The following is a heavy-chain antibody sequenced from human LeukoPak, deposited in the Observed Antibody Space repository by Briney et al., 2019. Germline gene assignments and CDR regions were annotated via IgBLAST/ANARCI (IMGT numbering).Heavy chain of an antibody. Sequence: GRSLRLSCAASGFTFSSYGMHWVSQTPGKGLEWVAVISYDGSNKYYADSVKGGFTISRDNSKNTLYLQMNSLRAEDTAVYYCAKDLIGFMVGATYYYYGMDVWGQGTTVTVSS. V-gene: IGHV3-30*18. CDR2: ISYDGSNK. D-gene: IGHD1-26*01. J-gene: IGHJ6*02. CDR3: AKDLIGFMVGATYYYYGMDV. CDR1: GFTFSSYG.